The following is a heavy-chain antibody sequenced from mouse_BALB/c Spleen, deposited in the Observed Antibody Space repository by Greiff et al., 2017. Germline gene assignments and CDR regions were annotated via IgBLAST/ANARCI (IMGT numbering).Heavy chain of an antibody. J-gene: IGHJ2*01. D-gene: IGHD2-3*01. CDR2: ISDGGSYT. CDR3: ARGDGYIDY. CDR1: GFTFSDYY. Sequence: EVQLQESGGGLVKPGGSLKLSCAASGFTFSDYYMYWVRQTPEKRLEWVATISDGGSYTYYPDSVKGRFTISRDNAKNNLYLQMSSLKSEDTAMYYCARGDGYIDYWGQGTTLTVSS. V-gene: IGHV5-4*02.